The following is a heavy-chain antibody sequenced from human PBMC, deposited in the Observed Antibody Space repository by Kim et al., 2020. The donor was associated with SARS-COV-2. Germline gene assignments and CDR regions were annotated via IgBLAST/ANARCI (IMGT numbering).Heavy chain of an antibody. CDR3: ARSRFWGSYRLDY. CDR2: ISYDGSKK. CDR1: GFTFSSYA. D-gene: IGHD3-16*02. J-gene: IGHJ4*02. V-gene: IGHV3-30-3*01. Sequence: GGSLRLSCAASGFTFSSYAMHWVRQAPGKGLEWVAVISYDGSKKHYADSVKDRFTISRDNSKNTLYLQMNSLRAEDTAVYYCARSRFWGSYRLDYWGQGTLVTVSS.